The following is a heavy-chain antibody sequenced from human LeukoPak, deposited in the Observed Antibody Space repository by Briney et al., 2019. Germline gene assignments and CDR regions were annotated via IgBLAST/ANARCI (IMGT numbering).Heavy chain of an antibody. CDR2: ISYDGRNK. Sequence: HPGRSLRLSCAASEFTSSTYAKHWVRQAPGKGLEWVALISYDGRNKYYADSVKGRFTISRDNSKNTLYLQMNSLRAEDTAVYYCARAAIAAARIYYYMDVWGKGTTVTVSS. D-gene: IGHD6-13*01. J-gene: IGHJ6*03. V-gene: IGHV3-30*03. CDR1: EFTSSTYA. CDR3: ARAAIAAARIYYYMDV.